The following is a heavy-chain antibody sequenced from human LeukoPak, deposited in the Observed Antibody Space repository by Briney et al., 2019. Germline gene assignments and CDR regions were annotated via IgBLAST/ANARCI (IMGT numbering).Heavy chain of an antibody. D-gene: IGHD3-3*01. V-gene: IGHV1-69*04. Sequence: SVKVSCKASGGTFSSYAISWVRQAPGQGLEWMGRIIPILGIANYAQKFQGRVTITADKSTSTAYMELSSLRSEDTAVYYCARDRSPPDYDFWSGYISGNDYWGQGTLVTVSS. CDR2: IIPILGIA. J-gene: IGHJ4*02. CDR1: GGTFSSYA. CDR3: ARDRSPPDYDFWSGYISGNDY.